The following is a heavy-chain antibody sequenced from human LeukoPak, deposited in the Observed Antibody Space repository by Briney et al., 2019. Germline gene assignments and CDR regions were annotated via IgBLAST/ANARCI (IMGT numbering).Heavy chain of an antibody. CDR1: GFTFSSYA. J-gene: IGHJ4*02. CDR3: AKTYYYDSSGRY. Sequence: PGGSLRLSCAASGFTFSSYAMSWVRQAPGKGLEWVSAISGSGGSTYYADSAKGRFTISRDNSKNTLYLQMNSLRAEDTAVYYCAKTYYYDSSGRYWGQGTLVTVSS. CDR2: ISGSGGST. D-gene: IGHD3-22*01. V-gene: IGHV3-23*01.